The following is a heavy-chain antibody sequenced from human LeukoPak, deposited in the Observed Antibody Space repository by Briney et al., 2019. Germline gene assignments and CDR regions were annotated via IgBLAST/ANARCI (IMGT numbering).Heavy chain of an antibody. V-gene: IGHV1-2*02. CDR3: ARVRNDYWSSQDFFDY. J-gene: IGHJ4*02. CDR1: GYTFTGYY. D-gene: IGHD3-3*01. CDR2: INPNSGAT. Sequence: GASVKVSCKASGYTFTGYYIHWVRQAPGQGLDWLGWINPNSGATSYAQKFQGRVTMTRDTSINTAYMELSRLRSDDTAVYFCARVRNDYWSSQDFFDYWGQGTLVTVSS.